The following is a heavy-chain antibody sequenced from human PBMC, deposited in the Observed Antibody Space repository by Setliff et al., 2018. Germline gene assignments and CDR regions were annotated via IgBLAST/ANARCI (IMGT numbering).Heavy chain of an antibody. CDR3: ARDPSLYCSSTSCSPHWFDP. J-gene: IGHJ5*02. CDR2: FDPEDEET. CDR1: GYTFTGYY. V-gene: IGHV1-24*01. Sequence: ASVKVSCKASGYTFTGYYMHWVRQAPGKGLEWMGGFDPEDEETIYAQKFQGRVTMTEDTSTDTAYMELRSLRSDDTAVYYCARDPSLYCSSTSCSPHWFDPWGQGTLVTVSS. D-gene: IGHD2-2*01.